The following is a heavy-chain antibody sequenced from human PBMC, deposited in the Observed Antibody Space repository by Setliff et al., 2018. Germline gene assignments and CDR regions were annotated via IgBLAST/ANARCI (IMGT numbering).Heavy chain of an antibody. D-gene: IGHD5-12*01. CDR3: AKGGRGYSGWRPRHYYYMDV. CDR2: IWDDGGNK. J-gene: IGHJ6*03. V-gene: IGHV3-30*02. Sequence: PGGSLRLSCAASGFTFSSYRMHWVRQAPGEGLEWVAVIWDDGGNKYHADSGKGRFTISRDNSKNTLYLQMNSLRAEDTAVYYCAKGGRGYSGWRPRHYYYMDVWGKGTTVTVSS. CDR1: GFTFSSYR.